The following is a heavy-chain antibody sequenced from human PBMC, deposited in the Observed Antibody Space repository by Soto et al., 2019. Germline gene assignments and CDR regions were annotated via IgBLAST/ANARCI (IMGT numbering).Heavy chain of an antibody. D-gene: IGHD6-13*01. J-gene: IGHJ3*02. CDR3: AREEVAIIGGYQEQGIAALRAFDI. Sequence: RASVKVSCKASGGTFSSYAISWVRQAPGQGLEWMGGIIPIFGTANYAQKFQGRVTITADESTSTAYMELSSLRSEDTAVYYCAREEVAIIGGYQEQGIAALRAFDIWGQGTMVTVSS. CDR1: GGTFSSYA. CDR2: IIPIFGTA. V-gene: IGHV1-69*13.